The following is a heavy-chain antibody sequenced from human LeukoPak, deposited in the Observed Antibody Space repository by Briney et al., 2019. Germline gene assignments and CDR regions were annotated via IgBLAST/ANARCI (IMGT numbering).Heavy chain of an antibody. D-gene: IGHD2-15*01. CDR2: INPSGGST. CDR3: ARGPGRPVVAVAATDY. J-gene: IGHJ4*02. Sequence: GASVKVSCKASGYTFTSYYMHWVRQAPGQGLEWMGIINPSGGSTSYAQKFQGRVTMTRDTSTSTVYMELSSLRSEDTAVYYCARGPGRPVVAVAATDYWGQGTLVTVSS. V-gene: IGHV1-46*01. CDR1: GYTFTSYY.